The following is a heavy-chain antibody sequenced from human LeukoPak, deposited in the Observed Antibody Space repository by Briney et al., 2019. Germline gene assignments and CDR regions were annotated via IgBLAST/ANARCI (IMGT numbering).Heavy chain of an antibody. CDR3: AKERGTSGECAFDI. J-gene: IGHJ3*02. Sequence: GGSLRLSCAAYGFPLSSNWMSWVRQPRGKGRGWVANIKPDGSEKYYVDSVKGRFTISRDNAKNSLYLQMNSLRADDTAVYYCAKERGTSGECAFDIWGQGTMVTVSS. CDR1: GFPLSSNW. CDR2: IKPDGSEK. D-gene: IGHD3-10*01. V-gene: IGHV3-7*03.